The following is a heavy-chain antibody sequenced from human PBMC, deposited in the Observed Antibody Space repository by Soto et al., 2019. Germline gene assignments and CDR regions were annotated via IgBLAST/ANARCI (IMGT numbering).Heavy chain of an antibody. V-gene: IGHV1-8*02. Sequence: ASVKVSCKASGYTFTSYGITCVRQAPGQGLEWMGWMNPNSGNTGYAQKFQGRVTMTRNTSISTAYMELSSLRSEDTAMYYCGRAYYDFYGVDVWGQGTTVTVSS. CDR3: GRAYYDFYGVDV. J-gene: IGHJ6*02. CDR1: GYTFTSYG. CDR2: MNPNSGNT.